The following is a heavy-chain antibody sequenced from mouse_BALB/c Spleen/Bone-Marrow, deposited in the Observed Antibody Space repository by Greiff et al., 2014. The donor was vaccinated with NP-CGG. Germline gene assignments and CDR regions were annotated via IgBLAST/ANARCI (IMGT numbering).Heavy chain of an antibody. D-gene: IGHD1-1*01. CDR3: ARLGDYSYFDY. J-gene: IGHJ2*01. CDR1: GFSFSDYY. Sequence: DVKLVESGGGLVQPGGSLKLSCATSGFSFSDYYTYWIRQTPEKRLEWVAYISNGGGSTYYPDTVKGRFTISRDNAKNTLYLQMSRLKSEDTAMYYCARLGDYSYFDYWGQGTTLTVSS. V-gene: IGHV5-12*02. CDR2: ISNGGGST.